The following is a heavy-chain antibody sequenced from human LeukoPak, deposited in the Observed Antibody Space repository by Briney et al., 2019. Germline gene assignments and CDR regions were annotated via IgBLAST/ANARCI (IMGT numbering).Heavy chain of an antibody. Sequence: SETLSLTCTVSSDSISSGDYYWSWIRQPAGKGLEFIGYINKKGGTFYNPPLRSRVSISIDTSKNQFSLKLTSVTAADTAVYFCAREHKSYGDYPYYFDSWGQGTLVTVSS. CDR1: SDSISSGDYY. D-gene: IGHD4-17*01. CDR2: INKKGGT. J-gene: IGHJ4*02. V-gene: IGHV4-30-4*08. CDR3: AREHKSYGDYPYYFDS.